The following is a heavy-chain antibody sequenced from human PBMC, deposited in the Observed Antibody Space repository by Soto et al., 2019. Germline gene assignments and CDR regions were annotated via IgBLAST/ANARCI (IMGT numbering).Heavy chain of an antibody. CDR1: SVSNTW. J-gene: IGHJ4*02. D-gene: IGHD2-15*01. Sequence: SVSNTWMNWVRQAPGKGMEWVGRIKTDGGTTDYAAPVKGRFTISRDDSKNTLYLQMNRLKTEETAIYYCTTISGCSGGTCYSFDWGQGNLVTVSS. CDR3: TTISGCSGGTCYSFD. V-gene: IGHV3-15*07. CDR2: IKTDGGTT.